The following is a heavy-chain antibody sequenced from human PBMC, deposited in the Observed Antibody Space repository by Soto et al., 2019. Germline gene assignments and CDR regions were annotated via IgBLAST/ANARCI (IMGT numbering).Heavy chain of an antibody. J-gene: IGHJ4*02. CDR2: IWYDGSNK. CDR1: GFTFSSYG. V-gene: IGHV3-33*01. CDR3: ARDRRSYGDSSLDY. D-gene: IGHD4-17*01. Sequence: QVQLVESGGGVVQPGRSLRLSCAASGFTFSSYGMHWVRQAPGKGLEWVAAIWYDGSNKYYADSVKGRFTISRDHSKNTQYLQMNSLRAEDPAVYYCARDRRSYGDSSLDYWGKGTLVTVSS.